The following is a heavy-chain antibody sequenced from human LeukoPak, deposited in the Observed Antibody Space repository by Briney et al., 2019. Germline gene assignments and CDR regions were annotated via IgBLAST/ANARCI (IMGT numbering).Heavy chain of an antibody. J-gene: IGHJ4*02. CDR3: ARDQVDTAMVRDPFDY. V-gene: IGHV3-11*01. D-gene: IGHD5-18*01. Sequence: GGSQRLSCAASGFTFSDYYMSWIRQAPGKGLEWVSYISSSGSTIYYADSVKGRFTISRDNAKNSLYLQMNSLRAEDTAVYYCARDQVDTAMVRDPFDYWGQGTLVTVSS. CDR2: ISSSGSTI. CDR1: GFTFSDYY.